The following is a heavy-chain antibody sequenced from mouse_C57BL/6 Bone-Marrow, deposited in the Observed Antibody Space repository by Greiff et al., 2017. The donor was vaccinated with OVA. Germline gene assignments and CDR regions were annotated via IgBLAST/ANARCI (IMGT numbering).Heavy chain of an antibody. CDR2: IYPRSGNT. D-gene: IGHD1-1*01. J-gene: IGHJ4*01. Sequence: VHLVESGAELARPGASVKLSCKASGYTFTSYGISWVKQRTGQGLEWIGEIYPRSGNTYYNEKFTGKATLTAAKSSSTAYMELRSLTSEDSAVYVCARPYGSRGYYAMGYWGQGTSVTVA. CDR3: ARPYGSRGYYAMGY. V-gene: IGHV1-81*01. CDR1: GYTFTSYG.